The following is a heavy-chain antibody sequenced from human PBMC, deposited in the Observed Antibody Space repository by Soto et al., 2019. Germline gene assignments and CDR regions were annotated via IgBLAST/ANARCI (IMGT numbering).Heavy chain of an antibody. CDR1: GGSLTDSIYY. CDR3: ARQRVSGDYDS. J-gene: IGHJ4*02. Sequence: PSETLSLTCNVSGGSLTDSIYYWGWIRPPPGKGLEWIGNINFNEITYSSPSLKSRVTISIDTSKNRFSLKVNSVTAADTAVYQCARQRVSGDYDSWGQGTLVTVSS. D-gene: IGHD3-3*01. CDR2: INFNEIT. V-gene: IGHV4-39*01.